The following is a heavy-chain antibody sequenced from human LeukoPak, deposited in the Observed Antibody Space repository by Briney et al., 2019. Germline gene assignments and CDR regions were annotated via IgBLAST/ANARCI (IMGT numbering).Heavy chain of an antibody. Sequence: GWSLRLSCAASGFTVSSNYMSWVRQAPGKGLDWVSVIYSGGSTYYADSVKGRFTISRDNSKKTLYIQMNSLRAEDTAVYYCARGPYFEPTPFGYWGQGALVTVSS. CDR3: ARGPYFEPTPFGY. D-gene: IGHD2-21*01. CDR1: GFTVSSNY. V-gene: IGHV3-66*02. CDR2: IYSGGST. J-gene: IGHJ4*02.